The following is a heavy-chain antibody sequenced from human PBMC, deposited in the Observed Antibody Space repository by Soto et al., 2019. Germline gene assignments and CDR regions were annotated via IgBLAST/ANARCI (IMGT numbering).Heavy chain of an antibody. CDR1: GDSVSNNSAA. J-gene: IGHJ5*01. CDR3: ARHGSGGYRWFDS. Sequence: SQTLSLTCAISGDSVSNNSAAWNWIRLSPSRGLEWLGRTYYRSKWYTDYAVSLRSRITINPDTSKNQFSLQLTSVTAEDTAVYYCARHGSGGYRWFDSWGQGTLVTVSS. CDR2: TYYRSKWYT. V-gene: IGHV6-1*01. D-gene: IGHD3-10*01.